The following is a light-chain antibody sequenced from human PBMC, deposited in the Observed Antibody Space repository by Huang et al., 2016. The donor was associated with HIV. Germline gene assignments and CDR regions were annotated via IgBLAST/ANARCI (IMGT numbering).Light chain of an antibody. Sequence: EIVMTQSPATLSVSPGERATLSCRASQSVNSTLAWYQQKPGQAPRLLIYGASTRATGIPARVSGSGSGAEFTLTISSLQSEDFAVYYCQQSKYWPLFGGGTKVEIK. CDR1: QSVNST. CDR2: GAS. V-gene: IGKV3-15*01. J-gene: IGKJ4*01. CDR3: QQSKYWPL.